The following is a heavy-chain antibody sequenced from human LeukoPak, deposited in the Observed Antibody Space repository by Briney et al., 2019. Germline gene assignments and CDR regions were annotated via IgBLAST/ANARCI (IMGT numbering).Heavy chain of an antibody. D-gene: IGHD3-3*01. V-gene: IGHV4-39*07. CDR3: ARDPRRPTIFGVAKDY. CDR1: VGSISSSSYY. CDR2: IYYSGST. J-gene: IGHJ4*02. Sequence: PSETLSLTCTVSVGSISSSSYYWGWIRQPSGKGLEGIGSIYYSGSTYYNPSLKSRVTISVDTSKNQFSLNLSSVTAADAAVYYCARDPRRPTIFGVAKDYWGQGTLVTVSS.